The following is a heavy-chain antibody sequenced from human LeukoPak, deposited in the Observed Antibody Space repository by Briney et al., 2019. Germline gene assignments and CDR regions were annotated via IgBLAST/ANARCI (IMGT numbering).Heavy chain of an antibody. CDR2: ISYSGNT. CDR3: ARVGRGDYTWGSYSCDH. D-gene: IGHD3-16*01. Sequence: SETLSLTCTVSGDSISSYHWSWIRQPPGKGLEWIRYISYSGNTNYNPSLKSRVTISVDTSKNQFSLKLSSVTAADTAVYYCARVGRGDYTWGSYSCDHWGQGTLVTVSS. V-gene: IGHV4-59*01. J-gene: IGHJ4*02. CDR1: GDSISSYH.